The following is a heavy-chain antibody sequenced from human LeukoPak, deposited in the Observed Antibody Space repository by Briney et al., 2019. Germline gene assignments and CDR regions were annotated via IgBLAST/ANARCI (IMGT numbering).Heavy chain of an antibody. Sequence: SQTLSLTCAISGDSVSSTSASWNWIRQSPSRGLEWLGRTYLRSKWNNDYAVSVKSRITIDPDTSKNQFSLQLKPVTPEDTALYYCARESHTSGWFHFGPHPAYYFDYWGQGALVTVSS. CDR2: TYLRSKWNN. V-gene: IGHV6-1*01. D-gene: IGHD6-19*01. J-gene: IGHJ4*02. CDR1: GDSVSSTSAS. CDR3: ARESHTSGWFHFGPHPAYYFDY.